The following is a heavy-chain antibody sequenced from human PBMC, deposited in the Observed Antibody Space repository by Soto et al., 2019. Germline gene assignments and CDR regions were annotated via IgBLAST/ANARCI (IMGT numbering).Heavy chain of an antibody. V-gene: IGHV1-2*02. Sequence: ASVKVSCKASGYTFTGYYMHCVRRAPGQVLEWMGWINPNSGGTNYAQKFQGRVTMTRDTSISTAYMELSRLRSDDTAVYYCARERGSSWYYYYYGMDVWGQGTTVTVSS. CDR3: ARERGSSWYYYYYGMDV. J-gene: IGHJ6*02. CDR1: GYTFTGYY. D-gene: IGHD6-13*01. CDR2: INPNSGGT.